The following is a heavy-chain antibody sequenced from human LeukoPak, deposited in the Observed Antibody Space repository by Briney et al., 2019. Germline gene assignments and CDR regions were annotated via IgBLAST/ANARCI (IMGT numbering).Heavy chain of an antibody. J-gene: IGHJ4*02. CDR2: IYYSGSA. D-gene: IGHD3-22*01. CDR3: ARLSSGYYLAY. Sequence: PSETLSLTCTVSGGSINSYYWSWIRQPPGKGLEWIGFIYYSGSANYNPSLKSRVTISVDTSNNQLSLKLSSVTAADTAVYYCARLSSGYYLAYWGQGTLVTVSS. CDR1: GGSINSYY. V-gene: IGHV4-59*01.